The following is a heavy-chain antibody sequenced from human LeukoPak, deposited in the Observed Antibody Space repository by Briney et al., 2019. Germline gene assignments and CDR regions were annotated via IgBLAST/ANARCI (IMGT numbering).Heavy chain of an antibody. V-gene: IGHV4-59*01. J-gene: IGHJ4*02. CDR3: AREEEQWLGFGY. D-gene: IGHD6-19*01. CDR1: GGSISSYY. Sequence: SETLSLTCTVSGGSISSYYWSWIRQPPGKGREWIGYIYYSGSTNYNPSLKSRVTISVDTSKNQFSLKLSSVTAADTAVYYCAREEEQWLGFGYWGQGTLVTVSS. CDR2: IYYSGST.